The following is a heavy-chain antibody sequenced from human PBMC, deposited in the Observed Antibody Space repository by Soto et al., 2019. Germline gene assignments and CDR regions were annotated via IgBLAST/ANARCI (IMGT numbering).Heavy chain of an antibody. CDR1: GFGFNGYD. J-gene: IGHJ6*02. CDR3: ARGGDRFARMDV. CDR2: ISTAGDT. Sequence: EVQLVESGGGLVQPGGSLRLSCAASGFGFNGYDMHWVRQAPGKNLEWVAAISTAGDTYYLGSVKGRFTIFREDAKNSLSLQMNSLGVGDTAVYFCARGGDRFARMDVWGQGTTVTVSS. D-gene: IGHD3-16*01. V-gene: IGHV3-13*01.